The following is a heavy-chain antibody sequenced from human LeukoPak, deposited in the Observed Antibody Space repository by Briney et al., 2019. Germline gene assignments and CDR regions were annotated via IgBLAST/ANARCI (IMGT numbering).Heavy chain of an antibody. CDR2: INSDGRSI. V-gene: IGHV3-74*01. Sequence: GGSLRLSCAASGFTFSSYSMNWVRQAPGKALVWVARINSDGRSISYADSVKGRFTISRDNAKNTLYLQMNSLRADDTAVYYCGRDTSIAARPSWFDPWGQGTLVTVSS. J-gene: IGHJ5*02. CDR3: GRDTSIAARPSWFDP. CDR1: GFTFSSYS. D-gene: IGHD6-6*01.